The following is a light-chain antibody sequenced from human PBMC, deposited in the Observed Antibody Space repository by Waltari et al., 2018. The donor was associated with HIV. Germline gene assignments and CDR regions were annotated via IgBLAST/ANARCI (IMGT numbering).Light chain of an antibody. CDR1: SSDVGGYNH. CDR2: EVS. Sequence: QSALTQPASVSGSPGQSITISCTGTSSDVGGYNHVSWYPQHPGKAPQRTIYEVSNRPSWVSNRYSGSESSNTASLTVAVLQAEDEADYYCSSYTSSSTFFGGGTKLPVL. J-gene: IGLJ2*01. V-gene: IGLV2-14*01. CDR3: SSYTSSSTF.